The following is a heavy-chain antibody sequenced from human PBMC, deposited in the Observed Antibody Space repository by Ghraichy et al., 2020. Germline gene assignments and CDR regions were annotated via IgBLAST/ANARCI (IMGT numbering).Heavy chain of an antibody. CDR3: ARRVGGGVWSGIFTFDP. CDR2: IDPSDSYT. V-gene: IGHV5-10-1*01. D-gene: IGHD3-3*01. CDR1: GYSFTSYW. J-gene: IGHJ5*02. Sequence: GESLNISCKGSGYSFTSYWISWVRQMPGKGLEWMGRIDPSDSYTNYSPSFQGHVTISADKSISTAYLQWSSLKASDTAMYYCARRVGGGVWSGIFTFDPWGQGTLVTVSS.